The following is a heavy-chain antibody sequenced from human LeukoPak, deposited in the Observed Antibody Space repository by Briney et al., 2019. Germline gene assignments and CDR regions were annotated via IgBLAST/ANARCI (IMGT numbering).Heavy chain of an antibody. Sequence: GGSLRLSCAASGFTFSSYGMHWVRQAPGKGLEWVAFIRYDGSNKYYTDSAKGRFTISRDNSKNTLYLQMNSLRADDTAVYYCAKGPSGDFIYYFDNWGQGTLVTVSS. CDR2: IRYDGSNK. CDR1: GFTFSSYG. D-gene: IGHD2-21*02. J-gene: IGHJ4*02. CDR3: AKGPSGDFIYYFDN. V-gene: IGHV3-30*02.